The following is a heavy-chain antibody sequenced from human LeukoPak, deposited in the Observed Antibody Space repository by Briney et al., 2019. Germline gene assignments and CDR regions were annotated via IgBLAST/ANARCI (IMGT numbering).Heavy chain of an antibody. Sequence: GGSLRLSCAASGFTFSDYYMSWIRQAPGKGLECISYISGSTIYTNYAHSVKGRFTISRDNAKSSLFLQMNSLRGEDTAVYYCARVTSSGWNFDYWGQGTLVTVSS. J-gene: IGHJ4*02. CDR2: ISGSTIYT. D-gene: IGHD6-19*01. V-gene: IGHV3-11*06. CDR3: ARVTSSGWNFDY. CDR1: GFTFSDYY.